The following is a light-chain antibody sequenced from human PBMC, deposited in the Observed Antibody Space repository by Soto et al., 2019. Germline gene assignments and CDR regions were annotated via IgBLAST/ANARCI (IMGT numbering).Light chain of an antibody. CDR3: ATWDDSLKGV. CDR2: TNN. V-gene: IGLV1-44*01. Sequence: QSVLTQPPSASGTAGQRVTISCSGSTSNIGSHSVNWFQHLPGTAPKLLIITNNRRPSGVPDRFSGYKSGTSASLVISGLQSEDEADYYCATWDDSLKGVFGTGTKVTVL. J-gene: IGLJ1*01. CDR1: TSNIGSHS.